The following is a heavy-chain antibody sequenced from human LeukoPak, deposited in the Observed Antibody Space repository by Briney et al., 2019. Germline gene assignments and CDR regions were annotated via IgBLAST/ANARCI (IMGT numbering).Heavy chain of an antibody. CDR3: ARPQKTRYDSSGKGMDV. CDR1: EFTFSSYS. V-gene: IGHV3-21*01. Sequence: PGGSLRLSCAASEFTFSSYSMNWVRQAPGKGLEWVSSISSSSSYIYYADSVKGRFTICRDNAKNSLYLQMNSLRAEDTAVYYCARPQKTRYDSSGKGMDVWGQGTTVTVSS. J-gene: IGHJ6*02. CDR2: ISSSSSYI. D-gene: IGHD3-22*01.